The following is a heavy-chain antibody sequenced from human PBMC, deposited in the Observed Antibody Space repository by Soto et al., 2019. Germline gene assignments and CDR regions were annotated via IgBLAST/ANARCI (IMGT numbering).Heavy chain of an antibody. CDR1: GGSFSGYY. Sequence: SETLSLTCAVYGGSFSGYYWSWIRQPPGKGLEWIGEINHSGSTNYNPSLKSRVTISVDTSKNQFSLKLSSVTAADTAVYYCSLGELSALDYWGQGTLVTVSS. D-gene: IGHD3-16*02. CDR3: SLGELSALDY. J-gene: IGHJ4*02. CDR2: INHSGST. V-gene: IGHV4-34*01.